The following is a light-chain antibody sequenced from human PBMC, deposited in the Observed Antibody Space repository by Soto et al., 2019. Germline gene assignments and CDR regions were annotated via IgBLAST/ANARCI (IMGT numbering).Light chain of an antibody. CDR1: QSISSW. CDR3: QQYNSYPWT. CDR2: DAS. V-gene: IGKV1-5*01. J-gene: IGKJ1*01. Sequence: DIQMTQSPSTLSPSVGNRVTITCRASQSISSWLAWYQQKPGKAPKLLIYDASSLQSGVPSRFSGSGSGTEFTLTISSLQPDDFATYYCQQYNSYPWTFGHGTKVEIK.